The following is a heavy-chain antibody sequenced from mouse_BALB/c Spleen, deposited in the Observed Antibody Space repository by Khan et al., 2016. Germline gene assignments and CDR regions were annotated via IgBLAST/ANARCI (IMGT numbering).Heavy chain of an antibody. J-gene: IGHJ3*01. CDR1: GFNIKDTY. CDR3: ARAYYDYWFAY. V-gene: IGHV14-3*02. Sequence: IQLVQSGAELVKPGASVKLSCTASGFNIKDTYMHWVKQRPEQGLEWIGKIDPANGNTKYDPNFQGQATITADTSSNTAYLQLSSLTSEDTAVYYCARAYYDYWFAYWGQGTLVTVSA. D-gene: IGHD2-4*01. CDR2: IDPANGNT.